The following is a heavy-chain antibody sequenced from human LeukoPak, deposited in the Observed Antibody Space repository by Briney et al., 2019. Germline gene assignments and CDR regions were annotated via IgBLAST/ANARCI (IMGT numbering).Heavy chain of an antibody. V-gene: IGHV4-59*08. CDR3: ARHGQERAVVTPLYYFDY. CDR2: IFDSGST. CDR1: GVSISSYY. Sequence: PSETLSLTCTVSGVSISSYYWTWIRQPPGKGLEWIGYIFDSGSTKYSPSLKSRVTISLDTSKNQFSLKLSYVTAADTAVYYCARHGQERAVVTPLYYFDYWGQGTLVTVSS. J-gene: IGHJ4*02. D-gene: IGHD5-18*01.